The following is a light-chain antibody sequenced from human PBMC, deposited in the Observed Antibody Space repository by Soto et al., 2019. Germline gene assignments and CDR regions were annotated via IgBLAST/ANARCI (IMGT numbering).Light chain of an antibody. V-gene: IGKV3-20*01. J-gene: IGKJ5*01. Sequence: EIVLTQSPGTLSLSPGERATLSCRASQSVISNYLAWYQQKPGQAPRLLIYGASSRATGIPARFSGSGSGTDFTLTISSLEPEDFAAYYCQQYRRLPPTLGQGTRLEIK. CDR2: GAS. CDR3: QQYRRLPPT. CDR1: QSVISNY.